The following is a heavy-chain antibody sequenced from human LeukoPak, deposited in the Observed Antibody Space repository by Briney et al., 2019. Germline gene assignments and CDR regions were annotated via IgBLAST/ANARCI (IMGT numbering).Heavy chain of an antibody. D-gene: IGHD2-21*02. J-gene: IGHJ2*01. CDR1: GGSFSGYY. V-gene: IGHV4-34*01. CDR2: INHSGST. Sequence: SETLSLTCAVYGGSFSGYYWSWIRQPPGKGLEWIGEINHSGSTYYNPSLKSRVTISVDRSKNQFSLKLSSVTAADTAVYYCASRLVVTAGWYFDLWGRGTLVTVSS. CDR3: ASRLVVTAGWYFDL.